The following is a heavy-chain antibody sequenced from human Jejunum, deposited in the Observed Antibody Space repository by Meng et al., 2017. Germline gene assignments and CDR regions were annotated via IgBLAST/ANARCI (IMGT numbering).Heavy chain of an antibody. D-gene: IGHD4-17*01. CDR3: ARALGAYGDSGFAY. V-gene: IGHV4-34*01. CDR2: ISHSGST. CDR1: GGSLKDFY. Sequence: QVQLPQWGAGLLKPSETLSLTCAVSGGSLKDFYWNWIRQPPGKGLEWIGEISHSGSTNYNPSLKSRVTISVDRSQNQLSLKLTSVSGTDTAVYFCARALGAYGDSGFAYWGQGALVTVSS. J-gene: IGHJ4*02.